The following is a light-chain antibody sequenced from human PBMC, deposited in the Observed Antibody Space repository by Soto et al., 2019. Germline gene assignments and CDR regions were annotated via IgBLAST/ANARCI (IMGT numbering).Light chain of an antibody. CDR1: QDISSW. V-gene: IGKV1-12*01. CDR3: QQGESFQFT. J-gene: IGKJ4*01. Sequence: DIQMTQSPSSVSASVGDSVFITCRASQDISSWVAWYQQKPGKAPKLLISAATNLQGGVPRRFSGSGSGTDFTLIISSLQHEDVETYFCQQGESFQFTLGGGTKVDIK. CDR2: AAT.